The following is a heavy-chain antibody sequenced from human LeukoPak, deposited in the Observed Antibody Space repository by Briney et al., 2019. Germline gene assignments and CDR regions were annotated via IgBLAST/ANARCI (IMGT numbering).Heavy chain of an antibody. Sequence: SETLSLTCTVSGGSISSSSYYWGWIRQPPGKGLEWIGSIYHSGSTYYNPSLKSRVTISVDTSKNQFSLKLSSVTAADTAVYYCARVVAFKQLPYYFDYWGQGTLVTVSS. D-gene: IGHD5-18*01. CDR2: IYHSGST. CDR3: ARVVAFKQLPYYFDY. CDR1: GGSISSSSYY. V-gene: IGHV4-39*07. J-gene: IGHJ4*02.